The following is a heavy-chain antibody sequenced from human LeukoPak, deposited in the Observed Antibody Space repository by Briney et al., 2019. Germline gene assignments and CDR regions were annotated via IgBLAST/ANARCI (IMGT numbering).Heavy chain of an antibody. CDR3: ARDKNYYSSGYYYY. D-gene: IGHD3-22*01. V-gene: IGHV1-69*04. CDR2: IIPIFGIA. CDR1: GGTFSSYA. J-gene: IGHJ4*02. Sequence: GSSVKVSCKASGGTFSSYAISWVRQAPGQGLEWMGRIIPIFGIANYAQKFQGRVTITADKSTSTAYMELSSLRSEDTAVYYCARDKNYYSSGYYYYWGQGTLVTVSS.